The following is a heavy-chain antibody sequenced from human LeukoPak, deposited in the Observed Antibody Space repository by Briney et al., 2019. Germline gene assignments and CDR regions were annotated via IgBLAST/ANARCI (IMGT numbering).Heavy chain of an antibody. Sequence: GGSLRLSCAASGFTFSSYWMSWVRQAPRKGLEGVTNIKQDGSEKYYVDSVKGRFTISRDNAKNSLYLQMNSLRAEDTAVYYCARRIMGTTGHAFDFWGQGTMVTVSS. CDR1: GFTFSSYW. D-gene: IGHD2-8*01. CDR2: IKQDGSEK. J-gene: IGHJ3*01. CDR3: ARRIMGTTGHAFDF. V-gene: IGHV3-7*03.